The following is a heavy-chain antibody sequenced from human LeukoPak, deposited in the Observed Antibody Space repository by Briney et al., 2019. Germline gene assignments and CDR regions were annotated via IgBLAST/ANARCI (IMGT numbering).Heavy chain of an antibody. CDR3: ARELWGVVVPAARNWFDP. CDR2: ISAYNGNT. V-gene: IGHV1-18*01. J-gene: IGHJ5*02. Sequence: ASVKVSCKASGYTFTSYGISWVRQAPGQGPEWMGWISAYNGNTNYAQKLQGRVTIPTDTSTSSAYMELRSLRSDDTAVYYCARELWGVVVPAARNWFDPWGQGTLVTVSS. D-gene: IGHD2-2*01. CDR1: GYTFTSYG.